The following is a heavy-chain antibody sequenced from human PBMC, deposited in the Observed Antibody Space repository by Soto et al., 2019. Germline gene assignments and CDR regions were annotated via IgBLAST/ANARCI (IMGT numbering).Heavy chain of an antibody. CDR1: GGFVSSGSYY. J-gene: IGHJ3*02. D-gene: IGHD1-1*01. CDR2: MSHSGGT. V-gene: IGHV4-34*01. CDR3: ARVERGNATTVVDAFDI. Sequence: QVQLQQWGAGLLKPSETLSLTCAVYGGFVSSGSYYWSWIRQPPGKGLEWIGEMSHSGGTHFNPSLKSRVTISVDTSKNQFSLKMSSVTAADTALYYCARVERGNATTVVDAFDIWGPGTMVTDSS.